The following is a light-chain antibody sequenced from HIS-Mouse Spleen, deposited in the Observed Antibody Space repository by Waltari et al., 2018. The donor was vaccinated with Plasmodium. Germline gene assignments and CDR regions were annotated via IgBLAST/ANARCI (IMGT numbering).Light chain of an antibody. CDR2: EGS. J-gene: IGLJ2*01. Sequence: QSALTQPASVSGSPGQSITISCTGTSSDVGSYKLVSWYQQHPGKAPKLRIYEGSKRPSGFAHRFSGSKSGNTASLTISGLQAEDEAYYYCCSYAGISTYVVFGGGTKLTVL. CDR1: SSDVGSYKL. CDR3: CSYAGISTYVV. V-gene: IGLV2-23*01.